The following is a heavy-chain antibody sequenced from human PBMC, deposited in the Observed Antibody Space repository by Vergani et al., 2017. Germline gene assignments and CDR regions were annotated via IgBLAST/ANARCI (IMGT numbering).Heavy chain of an antibody. V-gene: IGHV3-7*04. D-gene: IGHD2-8*01. CDR1: GFTFSSYW. CDR3: AGGGNQDIVLVVYAGDYYYYMDV. J-gene: IGHJ6*03. CDR2: IKQDGSEK. Sequence: EVQLVESGGGLVKPGGSLRLSCAASGFTFSSYWMSWVRQAPGKGLEWVANIKQDGSEKYYVDSVKGRFTISRDNAKNSLYLQMNSLRAEDTAVYYCAGGGNQDIVLVVYAGDYYYYMDVWGKGTTVTVSS.